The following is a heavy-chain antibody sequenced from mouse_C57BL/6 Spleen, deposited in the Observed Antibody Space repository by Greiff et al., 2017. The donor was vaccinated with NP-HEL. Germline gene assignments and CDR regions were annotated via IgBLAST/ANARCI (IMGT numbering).Heavy chain of an antibody. J-gene: IGHJ2*01. CDR2: IYPGDGDT. CDR3: ARGATPHYGSSYDY. V-gene: IGHV1-80*01. CDR1: GYAFSSYW. D-gene: IGHD1-1*01. Sequence: QVQLQQSGAELVKPGASVKISCKASGYAFSSYWMNWVKQRPGKGLEWIGQIYPGDGDTNYNGKFKGKATLTADKSSSTAYMQLSSLTSEDSAVYFCARGATPHYGSSYDYWGQGTTLTVSS.